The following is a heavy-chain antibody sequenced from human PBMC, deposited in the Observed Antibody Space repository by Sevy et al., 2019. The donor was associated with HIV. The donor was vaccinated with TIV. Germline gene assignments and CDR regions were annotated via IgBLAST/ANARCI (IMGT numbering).Heavy chain of an antibody. J-gene: IGHJ4*02. Sequence: SETLSLTCSVSGGSISSYFWTWVRQSPGKGLEWIGNIYFTGNTDYSPSLKSRVTLSLDTSKSQFSLTLKSVAAADTAIYFCARDSTSRPRVLDYWGQGTLVTVSS. V-gene: IGHV4-59*01. CDR1: GGSISSYF. CDR3: ARDSTSRPRVLDY. CDR2: IYFTGNT. D-gene: IGHD6-6*01.